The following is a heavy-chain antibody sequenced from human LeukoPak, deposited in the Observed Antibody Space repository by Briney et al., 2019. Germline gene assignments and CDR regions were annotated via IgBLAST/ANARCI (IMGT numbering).Heavy chain of an antibody. D-gene: IGHD3-10*02. CDR1: GFTFNDYY. Sequence: GGSLRLSCAASGFTFNDYYMTWIRQAPGKGLGWISYISYSGSPIYYADSVKGRFTISRDNAKNSLYLQMNSLRAEDTAVYYCAELGITMIGGVWGKGTTVTISS. CDR3: AELGITMIGGV. J-gene: IGHJ6*04. V-gene: IGHV3-11*04. CDR2: ISYSGSPI.